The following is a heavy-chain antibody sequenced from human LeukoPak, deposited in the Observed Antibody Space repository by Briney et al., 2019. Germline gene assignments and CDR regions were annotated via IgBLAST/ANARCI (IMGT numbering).Heavy chain of an antibody. D-gene: IGHD4-23*01. J-gene: IGHJ4*02. Sequence: PSETLSLTCTVSGGSISSGGYYWSWIRQHPGKGLEWIGYIYYSGSTYYNPSLKSRVTISVDTSENQFSLKLSSVTAAGTAVYYCASCGDYGGLLFDYWGQGTLVTVSS. CDR3: ASCGDYGGLLFDY. CDR2: IYYSGST. CDR1: GGSISSGGYY. V-gene: IGHV4-31*03.